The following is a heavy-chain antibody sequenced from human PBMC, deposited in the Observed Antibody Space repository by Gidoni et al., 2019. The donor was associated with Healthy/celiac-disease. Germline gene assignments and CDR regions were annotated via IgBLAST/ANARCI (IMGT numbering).Heavy chain of an antibody. CDR2: FFYGGST. CDR1: GGSLSSRTYY. V-gene: IGHV4-39*01. CDR3: ARHSSDCSGGSCYRYGWFDP. D-gene: IGHD2-15*01. J-gene: IGHJ5*02. Sequence: QLQLQESGPGLVKPSETLSLTCTVPGGSLSSRTYYWGWFRQPPGKGLEWIGCFFYGGSTYYNPSLKSRVTISVDTSKNQFSLKLSSVTAADTAVYYCARHSSDCSGGSCYRYGWFDPWGQGTLVTVSS.